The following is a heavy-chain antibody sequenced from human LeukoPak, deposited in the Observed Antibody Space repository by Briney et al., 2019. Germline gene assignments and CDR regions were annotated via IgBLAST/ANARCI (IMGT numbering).Heavy chain of an antibody. D-gene: IGHD2-8*02. J-gene: IGHJ4*02. CDR1: GFIFDDYA. CDR2: INSDGRST. V-gene: IGHV3-74*01. CDR3: ARDQLYCTGGICYFDY. Sequence: PGGSLRLSCAASGFIFDDYAMHWVRQAPGKGLVWVSRINSDGRSTSFADSVKGRFTISRDNAKNPLYLQMNSLRTEDTAVYYCARDQLYCTGGICYFDYWGQGTLVTVSS.